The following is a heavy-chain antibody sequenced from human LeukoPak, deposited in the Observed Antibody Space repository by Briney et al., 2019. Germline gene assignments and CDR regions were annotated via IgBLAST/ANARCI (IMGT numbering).Heavy chain of an antibody. Sequence: PGGSLRLSCAASGFTFSSYWMHWVRQAPGKGLVWVSRINSDGSTTSYADSVKGRFTISRDNAKNTLYLQMNSLRAEDTAVYYCARDTADDAFDIWGQGTMVTVSS. CDR2: INSDGSTT. CDR1: GFTFSSYW. V-gene: IGHV3-74*01. CDR3: ARDTADDAFDI. J-gene: IGHJ3*02.